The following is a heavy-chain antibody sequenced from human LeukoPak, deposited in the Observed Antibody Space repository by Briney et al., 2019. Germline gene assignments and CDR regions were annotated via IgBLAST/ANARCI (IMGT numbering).Heavy chain of an antibody. CDR3: ARDDRYSSSSSDFDY. V-gene: IGHV3-21*01. D-gene: IGHD6-6*01. J-gene: IGHJ4*02. Sequence: PGGSLRLSCAASGFTFSSYSMDWVRQAPGKGLEWVSFISGSSSYIYYADSVKGRFTISRDNAKNPLYLQMNSLRAEDTAVYYCARDDRYSSSSSDFDYWGQGTLVTVSS. CDR2: ISGSSSYI. CDR1: GFTFSSYS.